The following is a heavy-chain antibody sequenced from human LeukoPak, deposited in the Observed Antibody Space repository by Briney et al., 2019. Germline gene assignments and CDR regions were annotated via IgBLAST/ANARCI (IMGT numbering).Heavy chain of an antibody. J-gene: IGHJ6*03. Sequence: ASVKVSCKASGYTFTSYDINWVRQATGQGFEWMGWMNPNSGNTGYARKFQGRVSMTRNTSISTAYMELSSLRSEDTAVYYCARFGRTVAGASVYYYYMDVWGKGTTVTVSS. V-gene: IGHV1-8*01. CDR2: MNPNSGNT. CDR3: ARFGRTVAGASVYYYYMDV. CDR1: GYTFTSYD. D-gene: IGHD6-19*01.